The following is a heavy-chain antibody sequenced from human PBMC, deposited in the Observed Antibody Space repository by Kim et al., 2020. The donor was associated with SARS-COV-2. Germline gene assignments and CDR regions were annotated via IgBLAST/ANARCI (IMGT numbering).Heavy chain of an antibody. D-gene: IGHD4-17*01. CDR1: GYTFTSYY. CDR3: ARESGLRWLNYYGMDV. Sequence: ASVKVSCKASGYTFTSYYMHWVRQAPGQGLEWMGIINPSGGSTSYAQKFQGRVTMTRDTSTSTVYMELSSLRSEDTAVYYCARESGLRWLNYYGMDVWGQGTTVTVSS. J-gene: IGHJ6*02. CDR2: INPSGGST. V-gene: IGHV1-46*01.